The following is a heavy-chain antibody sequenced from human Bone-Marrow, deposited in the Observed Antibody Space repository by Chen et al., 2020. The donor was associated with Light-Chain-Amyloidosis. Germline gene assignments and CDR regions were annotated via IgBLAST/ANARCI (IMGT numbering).Heavy chain of an antibody. CDR2: IIPSLGTA. CDR1: GGTFNTYA. CDR3: AEGPYSNLGY. V-gene: IGHV1-69*01. J-gene: IGHJ4*02. Sequence: QVQLVQSGAEVKKPGSSVKVSCKASGGTFNTYAINWVRQAPGQGLEWMGGIIPSLGTASYAQKFQGRVTITADEASSTAYMELSSLTSGDTAVYYCAEGPYSNLGYWGQGTLVTVSS. D-gene: IGHD4-4*01.